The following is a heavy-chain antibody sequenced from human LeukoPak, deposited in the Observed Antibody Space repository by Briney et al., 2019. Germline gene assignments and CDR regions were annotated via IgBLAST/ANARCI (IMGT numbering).Heavy chain of an antibody. CDR3: ARGPTISETGYFDY. D-gene: IGHD1-1*01. CDR1: GGSFNTYY. Sequence: PSEILSLTCAVYGGSFNTYYWSWLRQSPGKGLEWIAEINHRGDTNYNPSVKSRVTISVDTSKNQFSLKVNSLTAADTAVYYCARGPTISETGYFDYWGQGTLVTVSS. V-gene: IGHV4-34*01. J-gene: IGHJ4*03. CDR2: INHRGDT.